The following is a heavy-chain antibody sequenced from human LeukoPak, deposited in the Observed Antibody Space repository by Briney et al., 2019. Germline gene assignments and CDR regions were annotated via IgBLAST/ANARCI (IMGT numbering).Heavy chain of an antibody. V-gene: IGHV4-59*11. Sequence: SETLSLTCTVSGGSISSHYWSWIRQPPGKGLEWMGYTYYSGSTNYNTSLKSRVTISVDTSKNQFSLRLSSVTAADTAVYYCARSFEESLFDYWGQGTLGTVSS. J-gene: IGHJ4*02. CDR2: TYYSGST. CDR3: ARSFEESLFDY. CDR1: GGSISSHY. D-gene: IGHD2/OR15-2a*01.